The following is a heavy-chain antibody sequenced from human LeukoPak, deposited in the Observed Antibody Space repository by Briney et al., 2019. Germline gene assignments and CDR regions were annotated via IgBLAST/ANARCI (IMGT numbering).Heavy chain of an antibody. J-gene: IGHJ4*02. Sequence: PSETLSLTCTVSGGSISSGSYYWSWIRQPAGKGLEWIGRIYTSGSTYYNPSLKSRVTISVDTSKNQFSLKLSSVTAADTAVYYCARGPGGSYGYWGQGTLVTVSS. CDR1: GGSISSGSYY. V-gene: IGHV4-61*02. D-gene: IGHD1-26*01. CDR3: ARGPGGSYGY. CDR2: IYTSGST.